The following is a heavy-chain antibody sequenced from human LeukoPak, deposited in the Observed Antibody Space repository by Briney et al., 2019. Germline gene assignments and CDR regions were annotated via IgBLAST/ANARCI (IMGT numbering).Heavy chain of an antibody. V-gene: IGHV4-59*01. CDR2: TYYSGNT. CDR3: ARVSVVYGMDV. CDR1: GGSMSSYY. Sequence: SETLSLTCTVSGGSMSSYYWSWIRQPPGKGLEWIGYTYYSGNTNCNPSLKSRVTISLATSKNQFSLKLSSVTAADTAVYYCARVSVVYGMDVWGRGTTVTVSS. J-gene: IGHJ6*02.